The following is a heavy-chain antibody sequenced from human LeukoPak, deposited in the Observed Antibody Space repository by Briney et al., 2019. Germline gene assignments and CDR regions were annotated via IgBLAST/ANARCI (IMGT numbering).Heavy chain of an antibody. Sequence: SETLSLTCTVSGGSISSYYWSWIRKPPGKGLEWIGYIYYSGSTNYNPSLKSRVTISVDTSKNQFSLKLSSVTAADTAVYYCARDLGGVTWFDPWGQGTVVTVSS. J-gene: IGHJ5*02. CDR2: IYYSGST. CDR3: ARDLGGVTWFDP. D-gene: IGHD1-26*01. CDR1: GGSISSYY. V-gene: IGHV4-59*01.